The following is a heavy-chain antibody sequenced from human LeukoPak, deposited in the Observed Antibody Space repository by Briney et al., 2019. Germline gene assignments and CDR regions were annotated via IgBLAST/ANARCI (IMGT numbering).Heavy chain of an antibody. Sequence: PGGSLRLSCAVSGFTFSDYYMSWIRQAPGKRLEWVSYISSGASTIFYADSVKGRFTTSRENAKNSLYLQMNSLTAEDTAVYYCARHPGGSYSWFDPWGQGTLVTVSS. CDR1: GFTFSDYY. CDR2: ISSGASTI. CDR3: ARHPGGSYSWFDP. D-gene: IGHD1-26*01. J-gene: IGHJ5*02. V-gene: IGHV3-11*04.